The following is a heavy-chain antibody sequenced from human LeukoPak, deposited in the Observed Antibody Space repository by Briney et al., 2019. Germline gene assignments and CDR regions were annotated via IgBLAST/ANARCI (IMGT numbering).Heavy chain of an antibody. Sequence: PGGSLRLSCTASGFTFGDSVMSWFRQAPGKGLEWVAFIRSKRYGGTTQYAASVTGRFTISRDDSKSIAYLQMNSLKTEDTAVYYCSRSYDVLTGYFPPDYWGQGTLVTDSS. J-gene: IGHJ4*02. CDR2: IRSKRYGGTT. D-gene: IGHD3-9*01. CDR1: GFTFGDSV. CDR3: SRSYDVLTGYFPPDY. V-gene: IGHV3-49*03.